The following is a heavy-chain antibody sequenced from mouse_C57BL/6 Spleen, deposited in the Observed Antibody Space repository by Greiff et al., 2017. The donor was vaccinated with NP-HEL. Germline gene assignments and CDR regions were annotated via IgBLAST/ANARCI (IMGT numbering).Heavy chain of an antibody. J-gene: IGHJ3*01. D-gene: IGHD2-1*01. CDR3: ARTYGNYVGRFAY. CDR1: GYTFTSYW. CDR2: IDPSDSYT. V-gene: IGHV1-69*01. Sequence: QVQLKQPGAELVMPGASVKLSCKASGYTFTSYWMHWVKQRPGQGLEWIGEIDPSDSYTNYNQKFKGKSTLTVDKSSSTAYMQLSSLTSEDSAVYYCARTYGNYVGRFAYWGQGTLVTVSA.